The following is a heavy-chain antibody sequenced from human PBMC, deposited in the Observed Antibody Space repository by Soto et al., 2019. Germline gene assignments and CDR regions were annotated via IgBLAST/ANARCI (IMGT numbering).Heavy chain of an antibody. CDR1: GFTFSSYA. Sequence: VQLVESGGGVVQPGRSLRLSCAASGFTFSSYAMSWVRQAPGKGLEWVSAISGSGGSTYYADSVKGQFTISRDNSNNTLYLQMNRLRAEDTAVYDCADIESSGRYSYYFDYWGQGTLVTVSS. CDR3: ADIESSGRYSYYFDY. J-gene: IGHJ4*02. D-gene: IGHD6-19*01. CDR2: ISGSGGST. V-gene: IGHV3-23*04.